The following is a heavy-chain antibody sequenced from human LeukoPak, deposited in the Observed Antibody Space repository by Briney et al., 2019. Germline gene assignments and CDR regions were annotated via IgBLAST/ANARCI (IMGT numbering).Heavy chain of an antibody. CDR3: ARTARASYYDSSGSPNYYYYMDV. J-gene: IGHJ6*03. CDR2: IIPIFGTA. CDR1: GGTFSSYA. Sequence: SVKVSCKASGGTFSSYAISWVRQAPGQGLEWMGGIIPIFGTANYPQKFQGRVTITTDESTSTAYMELSSLRSEDTAVYYCARTARASYYDSSGSPNYYYYMDVWGKGTTVTVSS. D-gene: IGHD3-22*01. V-gene: IGHV1-69*05.